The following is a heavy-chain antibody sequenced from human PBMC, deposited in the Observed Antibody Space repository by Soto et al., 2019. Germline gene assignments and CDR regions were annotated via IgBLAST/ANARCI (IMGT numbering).Heavy chain of an antibody. CDR1: GMTFINAW. V-gene: IGHV3-15*05. Sequence: GSLRLSCTASGMTFINAWMNWVRQAPGKGPEWVGRIKNKLDGGTTDYAAPVKGRFNISRDDSKNTLYLQMNSLRTEDTAVYYCTKGEFAFLSGYPNYFDTWGRGTLVTVSS. J-gene: IGHJ5*02. D-gene: IGHD3-3*01. CDR3: TKGEFAFLSGYPNYFDT. CDR2: IKNKLDGGTT.